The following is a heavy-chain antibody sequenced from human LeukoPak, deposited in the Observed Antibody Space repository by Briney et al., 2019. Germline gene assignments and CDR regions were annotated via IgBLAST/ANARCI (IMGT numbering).Heavy chain of an antibody. J-gene: IGHJ4*02. V-gene: IGHV3-7*01. CDR2: IKQDRSEK. CDR1: GFTFTTYW. Sequence: GGSLRPSCAASGFTFTTYWMSWVRQAPGKGLEWVAHIKQDRSEKYYVDSVKGRFTIARDNAKNSLYLQMNSLRDEDTAVYYCARDPSRGYNYGYGDYWGQGTLVIVSS. D-gene: IGHD5-18*01. CDR3: ARDPSRGYNYGYGDY.